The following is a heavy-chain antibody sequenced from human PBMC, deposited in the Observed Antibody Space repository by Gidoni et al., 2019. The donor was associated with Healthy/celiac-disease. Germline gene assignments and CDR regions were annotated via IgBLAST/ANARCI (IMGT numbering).Heavy chain of an antibody. CDR2: IRYDGSNK. Sequence: QVQLVESGGGVVQPGGSLRLSCAASGFTFSSYGMHWVRQAPGKGVEWVAFIRYDGSNKYYADSVKGRFTISRDNSKNTLYLQMNSLRAEDTAVYYCAKEITIFGVVGFLDAFDIWGQGTMVTVSS. D-gene: IGHD3-3*01. CDR1: GFTFSSYG. J-gene: IGHJ3*02. V-gene: IGHV3-30*02. CDR3: AKEITIFGVVGFLDAFDI.